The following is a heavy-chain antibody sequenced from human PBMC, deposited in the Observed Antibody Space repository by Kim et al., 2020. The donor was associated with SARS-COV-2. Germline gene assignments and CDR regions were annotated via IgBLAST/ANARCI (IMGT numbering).Heavy chain of an antibody. V-gene: IGHV3-43D*04. J-gene: IGHJ4*02. D-gene: IGHD4-17*01. Sequence: GGSLRLSCAASGFTFDDYAMHWVRQAPGKGLEWVSFISWDGGTTYYADSVKGRFTISRDNTKNSLYLQMNSLRAEDTALYYCAKGGTTVTTKYYFDYWGQGTLVTVSS. CDR2: ISWDGGTT. CDR1: GFTFDDYA. CDR3: AKGGTTVTTKYYFDY.